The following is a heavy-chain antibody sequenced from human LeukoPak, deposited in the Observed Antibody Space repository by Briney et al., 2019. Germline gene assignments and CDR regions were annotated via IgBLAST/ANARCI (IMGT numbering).Heavy chain of an antibody. CDR3: ARRYDILTGYFQRWAFDI. J-gene: IGHJ3*02. CDR2: IYTGGST. CDR1: GFTVSSNY. V-gene: IGHV3-66*04. D-gene: IGHD3-9*01. Sequence: GGSLRLSCAASGFTVSSNYMSWVRQAPGKGLEWVSVIYTGGSTYYADSVKGRFTISRDNSKDTLYLQMNSLRAEDTAVYYCARRYDILTGYFQRWAFDIWGQGTMVTVSS.